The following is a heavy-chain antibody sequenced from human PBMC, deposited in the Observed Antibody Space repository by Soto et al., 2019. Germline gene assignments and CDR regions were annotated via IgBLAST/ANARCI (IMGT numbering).Heavy chain of an antibody. D-gene: IGHD6-6*01. V-gene: IGHV1-46*01. CDR3: AGSSYRTYGMDV. CDR1: GYTFTSYY. Sequence: QVQLVQSGAEVKKPGASVKVSCKAYGYTFTSYYMHWVRQAPGQGLEWMGIINPSGGSTSYAQKLQGRVTMTRDTSTSTVYMELSSLRSEDTAVYYCAGSSYRTYGMDVWGQGTTVTVSS. J-gene: IGHJ6*02. CDR2: INPSGGST.